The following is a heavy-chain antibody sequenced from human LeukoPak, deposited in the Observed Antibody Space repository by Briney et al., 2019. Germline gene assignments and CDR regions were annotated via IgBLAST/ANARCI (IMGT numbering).Heavy chain of an antibody. D-gene: IGHD2-21*01. V-gene: IGHV3-23*01. CDR2: SSSSDDGK. CDR3: AKAPVTSCRGAFCYPFDY. J-gene: IGHJ4*01. Sequence: PGGSPRLSCTASGLSLNSYAISWVRQVPGKGLEWVSASSSSDDGKWYADSVRGRFTISRDTSKNTVYLQMNSLRVEDAGVYYCAKAPVTSCRGAFCYPFDYWGHGTLVTVSS. CDR1: GLSLNSYA.